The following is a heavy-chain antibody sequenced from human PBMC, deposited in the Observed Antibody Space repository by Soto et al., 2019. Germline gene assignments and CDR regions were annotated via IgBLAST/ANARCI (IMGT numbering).Heavy chain of an antibody. J-gene: IGHJ4*02. CDR3: ARARYCSGGSCYSGRGGFDY. V-gene: IGHV4-59*01. D-gene: IGHD2-15*01. CDR2: ICYSGST. CDR1: GGSISSYY. Sequence: ETLSLTCTVSGGSISSYYWSWMRQPPGKGLEWIGYICYSGSTNYNPSLKSRVTISVDTSKNQFSLKLSSVTAADTAVYYCARARYCSGGSCYSGRGGFDYWGQGTLVTVSS.